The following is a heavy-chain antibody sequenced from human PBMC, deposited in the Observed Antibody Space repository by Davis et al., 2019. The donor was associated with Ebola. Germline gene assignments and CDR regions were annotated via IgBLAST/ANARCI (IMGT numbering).Heavy chain of an antibody. V-gene: IGHV3-30*18. D-gene: IGHD5-24*01. CDR3: AKEGGERWISSPHCDH. Sequence: GGSLRLSCAASGFTFSDYGIHWVRQAPGKGLEWVAVVSYDGTYKYYTESVKGRFTISRDNSKKTLYLEMNNLRPDDTAMYYCAKEGGERWISSPHCDHWGQGTLVTVSS. CDR1: GFTFSDYG. CDR2: VSYDGTYK. J-gene: IGHJ4*02.